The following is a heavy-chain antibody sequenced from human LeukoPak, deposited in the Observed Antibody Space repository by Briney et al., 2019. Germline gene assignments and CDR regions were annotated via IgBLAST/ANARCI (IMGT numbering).Heavy chain of an antibody. V-gene: IGHV3-7*03. Sequence: GGSLRLSCAASGFTFSSYWMSWVRQAPGKGLEWVANIKQDGSEKYYVDSVKGRFTISRDNAKNSLYLQMNSLRAEDTAVYYCAKDAHMITFGGVIAWGQGTLVTVSS. D-gene: IGHD3-16*02. CDR2: IKQDGSEK. J-gene: IGHJ5*02. CDR1: GFTFSSYW. CDR3: AKDAHMITFGGVIA.